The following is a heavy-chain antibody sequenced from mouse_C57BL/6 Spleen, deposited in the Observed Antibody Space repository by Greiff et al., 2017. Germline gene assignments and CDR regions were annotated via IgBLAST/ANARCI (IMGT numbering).Heavy chain of an antibody. J-gene: IGHJ3*01. CDR2: IYPSDSET. D-gene: IGHD2-5*01. Sequence: VLLQQPGAELVRPGSSVKLSCKASGYTFTSYWMAWVKQRPGQGLEWIGNIYPSDSETHYNQKFKDKATLTVDKSSSTAYMQLSSLTSEDSAVYYCARRDYSNYPFAYWGQGTLVTVSA. V-gene: IGHV1-61*01. CDR3: ARRDYSNYPFAY. CDR1: GYTFTSYW.